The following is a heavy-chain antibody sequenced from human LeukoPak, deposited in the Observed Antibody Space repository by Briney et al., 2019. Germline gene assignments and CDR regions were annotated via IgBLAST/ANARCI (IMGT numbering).Heavy chain of an antibody. CDR1: GGTFSSYA. V-gene: IGHV1-69*13. CDR2: IIPIFGTA. CDR3: ARARLRYFDWSARQQSDYYFDY. D-gene: IGHD3-9*01. J-gene: IGHJ4*02. Sequence: ASVKVSCKASGGTFSSYAISWVRQAPGQGLEWMGGIIPIFGTANYAQKLQGRGTITADESTSTAYMELSSLRSEDTAVYYWARARLRYFDWSARQQSDYYFDYWGQGTLVTVSS.